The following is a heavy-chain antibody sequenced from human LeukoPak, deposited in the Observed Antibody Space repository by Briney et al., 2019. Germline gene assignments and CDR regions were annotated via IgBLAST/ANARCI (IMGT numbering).Heavy chain of an antibody. CDR2: IYYSGST. CDR3: ATYDSSGYKFDY. J-gene: IGHJ4*02. CDR1: GGSISSYF. V-gene: IGHV4-59*08. D-gene: IGHD3-22*01. Sequence: SETLSLTCTVSGGSISSYFWSWIRQPPRKGLEWIGYIYYSGSTNYNPSLKSRVTISVDTSKNQSSLKLSSVTAADTAVYYCATYDSSGYKFDYWGQGTLVTVSS.